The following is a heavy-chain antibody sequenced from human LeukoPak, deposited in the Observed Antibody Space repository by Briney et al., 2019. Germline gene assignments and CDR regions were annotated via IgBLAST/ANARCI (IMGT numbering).Heavy chain of an antibody. CDR3: ARHGSVYYYYYMDV. D-gene: IGHD3-10*01. Sequence: PGGSLRLSCAASGFTFSSYGMHWVRQAPGKGLEWVAVISYDGSNKYYADSVKGRFTISRDNAKKSLYLQMNSLRAEDTAVYYCARHGSVYYYYYMDVWGKGTTVTISS. V-gene: IGHV3-30*03. CDR1: GFTFSSYG. J-gene: IGHJ6*03. CDR2: ISYDGSNK.